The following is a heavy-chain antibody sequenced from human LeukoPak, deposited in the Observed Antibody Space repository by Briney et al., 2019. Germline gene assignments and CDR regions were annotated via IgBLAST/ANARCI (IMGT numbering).Heavy chain of an antibody. Sequence: ASVKVSCTASGYTFTGYYMHWVRQAPGQGLEWMGRINPNSGGTNYAQKFQGRVTMTRNTSISTAYMELSSLRSEDTAVYYCARLYLVVVPAAPNYYYYYGMDVWGQGTTVTVSS. CDR2: INPNSGGT. J-gene: IGHJ6*02. CDR1: GYTFTGYY. V-gene: IGHV1-2*06. CDR3: ARLYLVVVPAAPNYYYYYGMDV. D-gene: IGHD2-2*01.